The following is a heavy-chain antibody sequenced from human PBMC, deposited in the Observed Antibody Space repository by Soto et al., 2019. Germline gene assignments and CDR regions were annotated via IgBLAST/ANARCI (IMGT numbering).Heavy chain of an antibody. V-gene: IGHV1-69*01. J-gene: IGHJ4*02. CDR1: GDGYASNY. CDR3: ARELDPYYGGNSLSLDY. CDR2: INPFDGTT. Sequence: SAEACSEACGDGYASNYLYSLRQAPGQGLEWMGWINPFDGTTNYAQKFRGRVTITADESTNTAYMELNYLRSEDTAVYFCARELDPYYGGNSLSLDYWGQGTLVTVSS. D-gene: IGHD4-17*01.